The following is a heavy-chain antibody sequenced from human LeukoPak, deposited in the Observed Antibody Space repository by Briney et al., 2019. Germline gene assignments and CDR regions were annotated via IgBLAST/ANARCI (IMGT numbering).Heavy chain of an antibody. CDR1: GGSISSYY. J-gene: IGHJ4*02. D-gene: IGHD6-13*01. Sequence: SETLSLTCTVSGGSISSYYWSWIRQPPGKGLEWIGYIYYSGSTNYNPSLKSRVTISVDTSKNQFSLKLSSVTAADTAVYYCARGWYSSSWYYWGQGTLVTVSS. CDR3: ARGWYSSSWYY. CDR2: IYYSGST. V-gene: IGHV4-59*08.